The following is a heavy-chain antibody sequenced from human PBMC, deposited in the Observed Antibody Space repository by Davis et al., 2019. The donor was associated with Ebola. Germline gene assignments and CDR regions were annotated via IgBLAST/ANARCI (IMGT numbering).Heavy chain of an antibody. V-gene: IGHV3-74*01. D-gene: IGHD3-16*01. CDR2: INGDGSST. CDR3: AKDWGSCLDY. J-gene: IGHJ4*02. Sequence: GESLKISCVASGFTFSTYWMHWVRQAPGKGLVWVSRINGDGSSTSYADSVKGRFTISRDNSKNTVYLQMNSLRAEDTAVYYCAKDWGSCLDYWGQGTLVTVSS. CDR1: GFTFSTYW.